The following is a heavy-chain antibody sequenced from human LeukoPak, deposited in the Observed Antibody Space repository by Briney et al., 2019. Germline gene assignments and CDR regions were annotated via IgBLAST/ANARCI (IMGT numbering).Heavy chain of an antibody. V-gene: IGHV1-69*04. CDR3: ATIMGGNYYDSSGYSY. Sequence: ASVKVSCKASGGTFSRYAISWVRQAPGQGLEWMGRIIPILGIANYAQKFQGRVTITADKSTSTAYMELSSPRSEDTAVYYCATIMGGNYYDSSGYSYWGQGTLVTVSS. D-gene: IGHD3-22*01. CDR2: IIPILGIA. CDR1: GGTFSRYA. J-gene: IGHJ4*02.